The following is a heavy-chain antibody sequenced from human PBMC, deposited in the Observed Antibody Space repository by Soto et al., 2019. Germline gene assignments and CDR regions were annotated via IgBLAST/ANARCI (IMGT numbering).Heavy chain of an antibody. CDR1: SDSISSSYW. CDR2: LSSSGST. V-gene: IGHV4-4*02. D-gene: IGHD4-17*01. J-gene: IGHJ6*03. CDR3: ARTRGLLTYYYYMDV. Sequence: SGTLCLTGAVSSDSISSSYWWSWVRQSPGKGLEWIGELSSSGSTNYTPPLKRRVTISVDRSKSQFSLKLSSVTAADTAVYYCARTRGLLTYYYYMDVWGKGTTVT.